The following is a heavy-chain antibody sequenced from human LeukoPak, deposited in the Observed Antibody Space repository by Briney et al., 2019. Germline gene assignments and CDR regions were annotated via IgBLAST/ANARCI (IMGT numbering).Heavy chain of an antibody. Sequence: SETLSLTCSVSDDSITMYYWTWIRQPPGKGLEWIGYVGHTGSTNFNPSLNGRVSISRDTSKNLLSLRLRSVTAADTAVYFCARGRLSSSTWYSTYYYYLYMDVWGKGTTVTVSS. D-gene: IGHD4-11*01. J-gene: IGHJ6*03. CDR2: VGHTGST. CDR1: DDSITMYY. CDR3: ARGRLSSSTWYSTYYYYLYMDV. V-gene: IGHV4-59*01.